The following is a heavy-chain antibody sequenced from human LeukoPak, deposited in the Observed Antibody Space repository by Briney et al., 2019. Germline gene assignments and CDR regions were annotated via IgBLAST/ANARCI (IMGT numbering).Heavy chain of an antibody. V-gene: IGHV1-69*13. Sequence: ASVKVSCKASGGTFSSYAISWVRQAPGQGLEWMEGIIPIFGTANYAQKFQGRVTITADESTSTPYMELSSLRSEDTAVYYCARGYSYGPGDYYYMDVWGKGTTVTVSS. CDR1: GGTFSSYA. D-gene: IGHD5-18*01. CDR3: ARGYSYGPGDYYYMDV. J-gene: IGHJ6*03. CDR2: IIPIFGTA.